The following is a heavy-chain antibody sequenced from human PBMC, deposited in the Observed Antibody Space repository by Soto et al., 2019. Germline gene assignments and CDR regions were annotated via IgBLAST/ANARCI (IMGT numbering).Heavy chain of an antibody. Sequence: SETLSLTCTVSGGSVSSGSYYRSWIRQPPGKGLEWIGYIYYSGSTNYNPSLKSRVTISVDTSKNQFSLKLSSVTAADTAVYYCARSGEGYFYGSGSYYSEFDYWGQGTLVTVSS. V-gene: IGHV4-61*01. CDR3: ARSGEGYFYGSGSYYSEFDY. CDR1: GGSVSSGSYY. D-gene: IGHD3-10*01. J-gene: IGHJ4*02. CDR2: IYYSGST.